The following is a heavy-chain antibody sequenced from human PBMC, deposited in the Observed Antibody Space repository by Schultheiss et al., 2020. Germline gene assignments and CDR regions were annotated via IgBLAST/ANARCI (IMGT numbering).Heavy chain of an antibody. J-gene: IGHJ6*02. CDR1: GGSFSGYY. CDR3: ARGEYCSSTSCYVLFYYYYGMDV. V-gene: IGHV4-34*01. D-gene: IGHD2-2*01. CDR2: INHSGST. Sequence: SETLSLTCAVYGGSFSGYYWSWIRQPPGKGLEWIGEINHSGSTNYNPSLKSRVTISVDTSKNQFSLKLSSVTAADTAVYYCARGEYCSSTSCYVLFYYYYGMDVWGQGTTVTVSS.